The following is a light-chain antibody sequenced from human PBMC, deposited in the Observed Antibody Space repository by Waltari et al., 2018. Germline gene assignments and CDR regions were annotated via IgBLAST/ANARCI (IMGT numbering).Light chain of an antibody. Sequence: EIVLPQSPSTLSLSPGDRATLPCRASQSVSSYLAWYHQRPGQAPRLLIYDAFNRATGIPARFSGSGSGTDFTLTISSLEPEDFAVYYCQQRHDWPLTFGGGTTVEI. V-gene: IGKV3-11*01. CDR2: DAF. CDR3: QQRHDWPLT. CDR1: QSVSSY. J-gene: IGKJ4*01.